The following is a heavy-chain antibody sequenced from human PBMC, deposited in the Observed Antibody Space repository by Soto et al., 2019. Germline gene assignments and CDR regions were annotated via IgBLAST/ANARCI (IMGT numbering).Heavy chain of an antibody. J-gene: IGHJ3*02. CDR1: GGTFSSYA. V-gene: IGHV1-69*13. CDR3: ARAMNGVFAVPRAFDI. Sequence: SVKVSCKASGGTFSSYAISWVRQAPGQGLEWMGGIIPIFGTANYAQKFQGRVTITADESTSTAYMELSSLRSEDTALYYCARAMNGVFAVPRAFDIWGQGTMVTVSS. CDR2: IIPIFGTA. D-gene: IGHD3-3*01.